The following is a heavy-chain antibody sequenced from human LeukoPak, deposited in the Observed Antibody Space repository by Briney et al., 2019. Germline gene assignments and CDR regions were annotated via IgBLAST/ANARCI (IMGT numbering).Heavy chain of an antibody. J-gene: IGHJ5*02. CDR1: GGSISSYY. V-gene: IGHV4-59*01. CDR2: IYYSGST. CDR3: AREGGSGSYYRFDP. D-gene: IGHD3-10*01. Sequence: SETLSLTCTVSGGSISSYYWSWIRQPPGEGLEWVGYIYYSGSTNYNPSLKRRVTISFDKSKNQFSLKLSSETASDTAVYYCAREGGSGSYYRFDPWGQGTLVTVSS.